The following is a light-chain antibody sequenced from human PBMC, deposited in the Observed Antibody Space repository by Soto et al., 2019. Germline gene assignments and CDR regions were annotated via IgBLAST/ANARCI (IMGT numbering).Light chain of an antibody. Sequence: EIVMTQSPATLAVSPGERATLSGRASQNVNDNLAWYQQKPGQAPRLLIYGASTRATGIPARFSGSGSGTEFTLTISSLRAEDFAVYVCQQYYHWATFGQGTKVEIK. CDR2: GAS. CDR3: QQYYHWAT. CDR1: QNVNDN. J-gene: IGKJ1*01. V-gene: IGKV3-15*01.